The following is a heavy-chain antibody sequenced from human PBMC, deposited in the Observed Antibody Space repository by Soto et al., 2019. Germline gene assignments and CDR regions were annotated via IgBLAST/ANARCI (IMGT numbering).Heavy chain of an antibody. CDR1: GYTFTSYG. CDR3: ARYGNFDPYYDFWSDIQNWFDP. V-gene: IGHV1-18*01. CDR2: ISAYNGNT. J-gene: IGHJ5*02. Sequence: ASVKVSCKASGYTFTSYGISWVRQAPGQGLEWMGWISAYNGNTNYAQKLQGRVTMTTDTSTSTAYMELRSLRSDDTAVYYCARYGNFDPYYDFWSDIQNWFDPWGQGTLVTVSS. D-gene: IGHD3-3*01.